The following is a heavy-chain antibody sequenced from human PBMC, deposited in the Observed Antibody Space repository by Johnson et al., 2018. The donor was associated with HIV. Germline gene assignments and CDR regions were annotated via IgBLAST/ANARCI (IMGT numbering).Heavy chain of an antibody. CDR2: IYSGGRT. CDR1: GFTFSSYT. V-gene: IGHV3-66*01. CDR3: ARDPITPYERGPDAFDV. Sequence: EVQLVESGGGVVQPGRSLRLSCVASGFTFSSYTMHWVRQAPGTGLEWVSVIYSGGRTYYTDSVKGRFTISRDTAKNTLYLQMNSLRVEDTAVYYCARDPITPYERGPDAFDVWGQGTVVTVSS. J-gene: IGHJ3*01. D-gene: IGHD2-21*01.